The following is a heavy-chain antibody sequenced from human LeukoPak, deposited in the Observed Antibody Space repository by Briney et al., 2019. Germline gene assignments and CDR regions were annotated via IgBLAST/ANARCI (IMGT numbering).Heavy chain of an antibody. CDR2: ISYSGST. Sequence: SETLSLTCTVSGGSISSYYWSWIRQPPGKGLEWIGYISYSGSTNFNPSLKSRVTISVDTSKNQFSLKLSSVTAADTAVYYCAREGTAGTNFNWFDPWGQGTLVTVSS. CDR1: GGSISSYY. CDR3: AREGTAGTNFNWFDP. J-gene: IGHJ5*02. D-gene: IGHD1-1*01. V-gene: IGHV4-59*01.